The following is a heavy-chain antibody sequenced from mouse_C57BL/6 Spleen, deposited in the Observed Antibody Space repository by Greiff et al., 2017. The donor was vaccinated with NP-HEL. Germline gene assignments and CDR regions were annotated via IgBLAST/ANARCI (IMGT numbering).Heavy chain of an antibody. D-gene: IGHD1-1*01. CDR1: GYAFSSSW. Sequence: LQESGPELVKPGASVKISCKASGYAFSSSWMNWVKQRPGKGLEWIGRIYPGDGDTNYNGKFKGKATLTADKSSSTAYMQLSSLPSEDSAVYFCARETTVVASDWYFDVWGTGTTVTVAS. CDR2: IYPGDGDT. V-gene: IGHV1-82*01. CDR3: ARETTVVASDWYFDV. J-gene: IGHJ1*03.